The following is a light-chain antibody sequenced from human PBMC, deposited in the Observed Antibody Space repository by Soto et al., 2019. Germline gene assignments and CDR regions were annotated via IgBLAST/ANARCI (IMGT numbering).Light chain of an antibody. CDR3: GTWDNSLRAEV. V-gene: IGLV1-51*01. J-gene: IGLJ1*01. CDR2: DNG. Sequence: QSVLTQPPSVSATPGQEVTISCSGSSSNIGNNYVSWYQQFPRTAPKLLIYDNGKRPSGIPDRFSSSKSGTSATLGITGLQTGDEADYYCGTWDNSLRAEVFGAGTKVTVL. CDR1: SSNIGNNY.